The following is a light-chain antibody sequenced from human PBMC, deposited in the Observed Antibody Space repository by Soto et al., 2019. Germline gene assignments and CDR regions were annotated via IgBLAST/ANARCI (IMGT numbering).Light chain of an antibody. Sequence: EIVLTQSPGTLSLSLGERATLSCRASQSVSSNYLAWYQQKPGQAPRLLIYGTSSRATGIPDRFSGSGSGTDFPLTISRLEPEDFAVYYCQQYGNSPRYSFGQGTKLEI. CDR3: QQYGNSPRYS. CDR1: QSVSSNY. J-gene: IGKJ2*03. V-gene: IGKV3-20*01. CDR2: GTS.